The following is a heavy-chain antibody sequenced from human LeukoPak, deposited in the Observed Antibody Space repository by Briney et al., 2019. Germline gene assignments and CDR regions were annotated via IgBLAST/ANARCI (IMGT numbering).Heavy chain of an antibody. J-gene: IGHJ4*02. V-gene: IGHV3-23*01. D-gene: IGHD3-9*01. CDR3: ASPAWGVPSRVLRYFDWSRSFDY. Sequence: GGSLRLSCAASGFAFSSYAMSWVRQAPGKGLEWVSAISGSGGSTYYADSVKGRFTISRDNSKNTLYLQMNSLRAEDTAVYYCASPAWGVPSRVLRYFDWSRSFDYWGQGTLVTVSS. CDR1: GFAFSSYA. CDR2: ISGSGGST.